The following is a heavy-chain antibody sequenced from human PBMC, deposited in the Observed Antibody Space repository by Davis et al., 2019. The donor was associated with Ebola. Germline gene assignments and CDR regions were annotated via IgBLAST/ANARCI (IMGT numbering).Heavy chain of an antibody. J-gene: IGHJ4*02. CDR1: GFTFDNYV. CDR2: INWNSYNI. Sequence: SLKISCAASGFTFDNYVMHWVRQAPGKGLEWISGINWNSYNIDYADSVKGRFTISRDNAKNSLYLQMDSLRVEDTAFYYCTTTPGIAVTERDYWGQGTLVTVSS. D-gene: IGHD6-19*01. V-gene: IGHV3-9*01. CDR3: TTTPGIAVTERDY.